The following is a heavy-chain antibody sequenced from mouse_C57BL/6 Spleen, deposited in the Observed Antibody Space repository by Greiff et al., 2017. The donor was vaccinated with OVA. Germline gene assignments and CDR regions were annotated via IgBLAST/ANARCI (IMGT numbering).Heavy chain of an antibody. CDR3: ARHEVYYDYDGAWFAY. CDR2: FYPGSGSI. Sequence: QVQLQQSGAELVKPGASVKLSCKASGYTFTEYTIHWVKQRSGQGLEWIGWFYPGSGSIKYNEKFKDKATLTADKSSSTVYMELSRLTSEDSAVYCCARHEVYYDYDGAWFAYWGQGTLVTVSA. CDR1: GYTFTEYT. V-gene: IGHV1-62-2*01. D-gene: IGHD2-4*01. J-gene: IGHJ3*01.